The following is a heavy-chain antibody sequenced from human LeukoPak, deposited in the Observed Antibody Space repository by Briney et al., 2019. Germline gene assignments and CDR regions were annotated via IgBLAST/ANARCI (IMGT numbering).Heavy chain of an antibody. D-gene: IGHD3/OR15-3a*01. CDR3: AKRGVVIRVILVGFHKEAYCFDS. CDR2: MYGGGSGGST. V-gene: IGHV3-53*01. Sequence: HPGGSLTLSCAASGFSVSSSYKSWVRHAPGKGLEWVSVMYGGGSGGSTSYADSVNGRFTISSHNHKNTPHPQMNSLRADDTSVYFCAKRGVVIRVILVGFHKEAYCFDSWGQGALVTVSS. J-gene: IGHJ4*02. CDR1: GFSVSSSY.